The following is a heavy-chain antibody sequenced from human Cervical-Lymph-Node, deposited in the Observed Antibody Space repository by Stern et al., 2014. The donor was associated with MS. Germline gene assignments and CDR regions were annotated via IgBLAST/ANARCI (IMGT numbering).Heavy chain of an antibody. CDR1: GDSISSRGYY. CDR2: IYYSGSTYYSGST. D-gene: IGHD3-10*01. V-gene: IGHV4-31*03. J-gene: IGHJ5*02. CDR3: ARAQAGTTPGDRFDA. Sequence: QLQLQESGPGLVKASQTLSLTCTVSGDSISSRGYYWSWIRHQPGKGLEXIGYIYYSGSTYYSGSTYYNPSLKSRITISVDTSKNQFSLKLNSVTAADTAVYYCARAQAGTTPGDRFDAWGQGTLVTVSS.